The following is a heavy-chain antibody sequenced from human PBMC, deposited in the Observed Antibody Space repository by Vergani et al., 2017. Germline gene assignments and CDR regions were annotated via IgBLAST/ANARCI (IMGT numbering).Heavy chain of an antibody. CDR1: GFTFSIYA. Sequence: EVQLLESGGGLVQPGGSLRLSCAASGFTFSIYAMTWVRQAPGKGLEWVSAISSSSSYIYYADSVKGRFTISRDNAKNSLYLQMNSLRAEDTAVYYCARVRAAAAGRRHAEYFQHWGQGTLVTVSS. V-gene: IGHV3-21*01. J-gene: IGHJ1*01. D-gene: IGHD6-13*01. CDR3: ARVRAAAAGRRHAEYFQH. CDR2: ISSSSSYI.